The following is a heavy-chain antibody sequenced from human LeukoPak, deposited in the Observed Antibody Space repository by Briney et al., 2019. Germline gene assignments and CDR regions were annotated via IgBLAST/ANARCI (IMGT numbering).Heavy chain of an antibody. Sequence: PSETLSLTCAVDGGSFSGYYWSWIRQPPGKGLEWIGEINHSGGTNYNPSLKSRVTISVDTSKNQFSLKLSSVTAADTAVYYCAGRRSCTSCYVTFDYWGQGTLVTVSS. J-gene: IGHJ4*02. V-gene: IGHV4-34*01. CDR2: INHSGGT. CDR3: AGRRSCTSCYVTFDY. D-gene: IGHD2-2*01. CDR1: GGSFSGYY.